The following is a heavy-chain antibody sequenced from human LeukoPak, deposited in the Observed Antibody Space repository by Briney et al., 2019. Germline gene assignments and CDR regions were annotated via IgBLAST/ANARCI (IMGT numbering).Heavy chain of an antibody. D-gene: IGHD6-6*01. J-gene: IGHJ4*02. CDR1: GGTFSSYA. Sequence: ASVKVSCKASGGTFSSYAISWVRQAPGQGLEWMGGIIPIFGTANYAQKFQGRVTITTDESTSTAYMELSSLRSEDTAVYYCASSIAARKTQYYFDYWGQGTLVTVSS. V-gene: IGHV1-69*05. CDR3: ASSIAARKTQYYFDY. CDR2: IIPIFGTA.